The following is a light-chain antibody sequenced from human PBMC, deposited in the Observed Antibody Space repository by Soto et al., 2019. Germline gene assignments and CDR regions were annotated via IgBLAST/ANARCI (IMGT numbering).Light chain of an antibody. CDR3: QQSHSTPWT. Sequence: DIQMTQSPSSLSASVGDRVTITCRASQSISSRLNWYQQKPGQAPKLLIFEASTLQGGVPSRFSGSGSGTDFTLTISSLQPEDFATYCCQQSHSTPWTFGQGTKVEIK. J-gene: IGKJ1*01. CDR1: QSISSR. CDR2: EAS. V-gene: IGKV1-39*01.